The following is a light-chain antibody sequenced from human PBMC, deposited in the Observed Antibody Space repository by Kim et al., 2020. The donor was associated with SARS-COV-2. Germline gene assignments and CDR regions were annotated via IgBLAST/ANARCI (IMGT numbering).Light chain of an antibody. CDR1: SLRSYY. J-gene: IGLJ3*02. CDR2: GKN. V-gene: IGLV3-19*01. CDR3: NSRDSSGNHWV. Sequence: SSELTQDPAVSVALGQTVRITCQGDSLRSYYASWYQQKPGQAPVLVIYGKNNRPSGIPDRFSGSSSGNTASLTITVAHAEDEADYYCNSRDSSGNHWVFG.